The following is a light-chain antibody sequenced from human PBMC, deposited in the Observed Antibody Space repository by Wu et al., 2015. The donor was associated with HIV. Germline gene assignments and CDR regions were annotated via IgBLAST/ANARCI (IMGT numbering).Light chain of an antibody. CDR1: QSVSGD. CDR2: SAV. Sequence: EIVMTQSPATLSVSPGERATLSCRASQSVSGDLAWYQQKPGQAPRLLIFSAVTRATGISARFSGSGSGTEFTLTISNMQSDDFASLSCQQYNYWPPTFGGGTKVEIK. J-gene: IGKJ4*01. V-gene: IGKV3-15*01. CDR3: QQYNYWPPT.